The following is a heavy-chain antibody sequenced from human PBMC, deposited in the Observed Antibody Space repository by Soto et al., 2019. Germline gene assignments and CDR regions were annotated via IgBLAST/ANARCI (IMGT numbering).Heavy chain of an antibody. CDR3: AREPNSIDY. V-gene: IGHV3-7*01. Sequence: GGSLRLSCAASGFTFSNYWMSWVRQAPGKGLEWVANIKQDGSEKYYVDSVKGRFTISRDNAKNSLYLQMNSLRAEDTAVYYCAREPNSIDYWGQGTLVTVSS. J-gene: IGHJ4*02. D-gene: IGHD3-22*01. CDR2: IKQDGSEK. CDR1: GFTFSNYW.